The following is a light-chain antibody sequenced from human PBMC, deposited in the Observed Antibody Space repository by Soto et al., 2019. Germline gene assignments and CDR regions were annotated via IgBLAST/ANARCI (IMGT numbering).Light chain of an antibody. V-gene: IGLV2-8*01. CDR1: SSDVGGYNY. CDR3: SSYAGSNNLV. CDR2: EVS. J-gene: IGLJ1*01. Sequence: ALTQPPSASGSPGQSVTISCTGTSSDVGGYNYVSWYQQHPGKAPKLMIYEVSKRPSGVPDRFSGSKSGNTASLTVSGLQAEDEADYYCSSYAGSNNLVFGTGTKVTVL.